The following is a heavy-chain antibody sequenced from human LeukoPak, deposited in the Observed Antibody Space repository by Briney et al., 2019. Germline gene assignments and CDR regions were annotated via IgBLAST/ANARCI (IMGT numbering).Heavy chain of an antibody. CDR2: IYTTGGT. J-gene: IGHJ4*02. Sequence: SETLSLTCSVSGGSISTYYWSWIRQPAGKGLEWIGRIYTTGGTNYNPSLKSRVTMSVDTSKNQFSLKLTSVTAADTAVYYCARHERGPAARSGYWGQGTLVTVSS. CDR3: ARHERGPAARSGY. CDR1: GGSISTYY. V-gene: IGHV4-4*07. D-gene: IGHD2-2*01.